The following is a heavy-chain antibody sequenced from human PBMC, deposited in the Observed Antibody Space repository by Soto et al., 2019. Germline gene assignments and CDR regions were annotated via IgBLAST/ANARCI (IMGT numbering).Heavy chain of an antibody. CDR2: VSPYNDDT. CDR3: ARGGYYDSSGSRNYHYYGMDV. CDR1: GYSFSSYG. J-gene: IGHJ6*02. D-gene: IGHD3-22*01. Sequence: QAQLVQSGAEVMKPGASVKVSCKASGYSFSSYGINWVRQAPGQGLEWLGWVSPYNDDTKYTQKLQGRVTMTTDTSTRTAYMVLRSLRSDDTAVYFCARGGYYDSSGSRNYHYYGMDVWGQVTTVAVS. V-gene: IGHV1-18*01.